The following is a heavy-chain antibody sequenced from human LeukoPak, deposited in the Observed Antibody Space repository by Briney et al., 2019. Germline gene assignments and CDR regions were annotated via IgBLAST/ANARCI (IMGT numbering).Heavy chain of an antibody. D-gene: IGHD3-10*01. CDR1: GGSISSSSYY. CDR3: ASGNWLRYYFDY. Sequence: SETLSLTCTVSGGSISSSSYYWGWIRQPPGKGLEWIGSIYYSGSTYYNPSLKSRVTISVDTSKNQFSLKLSSVTAADTAVYYCASGNWLRYYFDYWGQGTLVTVSS. CDR2: IYYSGST. V-gene: IGHV4-39*07. J-gene: IGHJ4*02.